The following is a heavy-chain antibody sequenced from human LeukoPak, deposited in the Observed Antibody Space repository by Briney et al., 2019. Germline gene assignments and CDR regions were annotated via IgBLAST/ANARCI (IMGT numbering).Heavy chain of an antibody. CDR1: GGSFSGYY. Sequence: SETLSLTCAVYGGSFSGYYWSWIRQPPGKGLEWIGYIYYSGSTNYNPSLKSRVTISVDTSKNQFSLKLSSVTAADTAVYYCARLGFGSFDYWGQGTLVTVSS. J-gene: IGHJ4*02. CDR2: IYYSGST. CDR3: ARLGFGSFDY. D-gene: IGHD3-10*01. V-gene: IGHV4-59*01.